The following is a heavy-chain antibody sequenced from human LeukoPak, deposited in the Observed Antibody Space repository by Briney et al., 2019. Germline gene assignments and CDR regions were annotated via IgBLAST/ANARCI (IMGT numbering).Heavy chain of an antibody. CDR3: AKGYSEYYYYYMDV. J-gene: IGHJ6*03. V-gene: IGHV3-30*02. CDR2: IRYDGSNK. Sequence: GGSLRLSCAASGFTFSSYGMHWVRQAPGKGLEWVAFIRYDGSNKYCADSVKGRFTISRDNSKNTLYLQMNSLRAEDTAVYYCAKGYSEYYYYYMDVWGKGTTVTISS. CDR1: GFTFSSYG. D-gene: IGHD4-11*01.